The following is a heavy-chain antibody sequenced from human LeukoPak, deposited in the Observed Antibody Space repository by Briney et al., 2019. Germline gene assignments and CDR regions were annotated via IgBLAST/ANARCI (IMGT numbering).Heavy chain of an antibody. CDR3: ARDDYDILAGYYYFGY. D-gene: IGHD3-9*01. J-gene: IGHJ4*02. CDR1: GYSISSGYY. V-gene: IGHV4-38-2*02. Sequence: SETLSLTCTVSGYSISSGYYWGWIRQPPGKGLEWIGSIYHSGSTYYNPSLKSRVTISVDTSKNQFSLKLSSVTAADTAVYYCARDDYDILAGYYYFGYWGQGTLVTVSS. CDR2: IYHSGST.